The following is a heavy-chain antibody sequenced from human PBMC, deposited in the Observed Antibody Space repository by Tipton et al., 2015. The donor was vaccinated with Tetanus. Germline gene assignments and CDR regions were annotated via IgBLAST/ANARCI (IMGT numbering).Heavy chain of an antibody. CDR3: AKALGSSAWYGT. CDR1: GFTFSSYA. V-gene: IGHV3-23*01. CDR2: ITGGNT. Sequence: GSLRLSCAASGFTFSSYAMSWVRQAPGKGLEWVSGITGGNTYYADSVKGRFTISRDNSKNTLSLQMNSLRGEDTAVYYCAKALGSSAWYGTWGQGTLVTVSS. D-gene: IGHD6-13*01. J-gene: IGHJ5*02.